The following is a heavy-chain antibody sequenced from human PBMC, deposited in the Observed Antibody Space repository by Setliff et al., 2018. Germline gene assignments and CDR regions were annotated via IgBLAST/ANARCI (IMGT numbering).Heavy chain of an antibody. V-gene: IGHV3-48*03. D-gene: IGHD3-9*01. CDR2: ISTSGTTE. Sequence: GESLKISCAASGFIFSAYEMNWVRQAPGKGLEWVAYISTSGTTENYADSVKGRFTVSRDNSKNTLYLQMNSLRAEDTAFYYCARGRHHDTLSGYIDFLGQGTLVTVSS. CDR1: GFIFSAYE. CDR3: ARGRHHDTLSGYIDF. J-gene: IGHJ4*02.